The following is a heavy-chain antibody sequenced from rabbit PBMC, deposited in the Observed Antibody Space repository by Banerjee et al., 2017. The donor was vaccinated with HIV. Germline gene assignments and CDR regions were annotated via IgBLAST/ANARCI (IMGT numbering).Heavy chain of an antibody. D-gene: IGHD2-1*01. V-gene: IGHV1S45*01. CDR1: GFDFSSNA. J-gene: IGHJ3*01. CDR3: ARYRHDYGVALDL. Sequence: QEQLVESGGDLVKPGASLTLTCTASGFDFSSNAMCWVRQAPGKGLEWIAGISTGDDNTYYASWAKGRFTISKTSSITVTLQMTSLTAADTATYFCARYRHDYGVALDLWGQGTLVTVS. CDR2: ISTGDDNT.